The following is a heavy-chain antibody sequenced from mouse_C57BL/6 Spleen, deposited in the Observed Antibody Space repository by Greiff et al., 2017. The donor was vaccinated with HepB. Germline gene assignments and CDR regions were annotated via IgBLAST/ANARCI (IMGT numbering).Heavy chain of an antibody. CDR2: IYPGDGDT. CDR3: ARRKVNWGFAY. D-gene: IGHD4-1*01. CDR1: GYAFSSYW. V-gene: IGHV1-80*01. J-gene: IGHJ3*01. Sequence: VQLQQSGAELVKPGASVKISCKASGYAFSSYWMNWVQQRPGKGLEWIGQIYPGDGDTNYNGKFKGKATLTADKSSSTAYMQLSSLTSEDSAVYFCARRKVNWGFAYWGQGTLVTVSA.